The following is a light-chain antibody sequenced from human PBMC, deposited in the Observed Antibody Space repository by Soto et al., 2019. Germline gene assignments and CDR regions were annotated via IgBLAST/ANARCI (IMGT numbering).Light chain of an antibody. CDR1: QSLSGN. CDR3: QQYYNWPYT. Sequence: EIVMTQSPATLAVSPGERATLSCRASQSLSGNLAWYQQKPGQSPSLLIYGASKRATGVPVRFSASGSGADFTLTSTSLHSEHFAVYYCQQYYNWPYTFGQGTKLEI. V-gene: IGKV3-15*01. J-gene: IGKJ2*01. CDR2: GAS.